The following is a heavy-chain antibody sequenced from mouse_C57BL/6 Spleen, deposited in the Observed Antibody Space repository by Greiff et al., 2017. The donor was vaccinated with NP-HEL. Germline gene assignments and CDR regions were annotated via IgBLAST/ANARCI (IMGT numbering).Heavy chain of an antibody. D-gene: IGHD2-14*01. V-gene: IGHV1-5*01. CDR1: GYTFTSYW. Sequence: VQLQQSGTVLARPGASVNMSCKTSGYTFTSYWMHWVKQRPGQGLELIGAIYPGNSDTSYNQKFKGKAKLTAVTSASTAYMELSSLTNEDSAVYYCTRVEVQRFDYWGQGTTLTVSS. CDR3: TRVEVQRFDY. J-gene: IGHJ2*01. CDR2: IYPGNSDT.